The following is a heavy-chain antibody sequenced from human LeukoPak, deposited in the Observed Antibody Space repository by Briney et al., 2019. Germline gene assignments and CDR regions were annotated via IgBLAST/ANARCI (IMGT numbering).Heavy chain of an antibody. Sequence: GESLQISCRASGYSFSTYWIGWVRQMPGKGLEWMGVIFPADSDTRYSPSFQGQVTISADKSISTAYLQWSSLKASDTAMYYCASVYSSSSWDYWGQGTLVTVSS. CDR3: ASVYSSSSWDY. J-gene: IGHJ4*02. D-gene: IGHD6-13*01. CDR2: IFPADSDT. CDR1: GYSFSTYW. V-gene: IGHV5-51*01.